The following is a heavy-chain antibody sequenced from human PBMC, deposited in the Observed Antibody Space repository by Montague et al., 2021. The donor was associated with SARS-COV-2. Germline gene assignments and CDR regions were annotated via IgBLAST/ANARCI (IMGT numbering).Heavy chain of an antibody. CDR3: AHLIRYYDIFTGIPFDY. V-gene: IGHV2-5*01. Sequence: PALVKPTQTLTLTCTFSGFSLSTPNVGVGWIRQPPGKALEWLALIYSNDDKRYSPSLQSRLTIIKDTSKNQVVLSLTNVDPVDTATYYCAHLIRYYDIFTGIPFDYWGQGTQVTVSS. CDR1: GFSLSTPNVG. D-gene: IGHD3-9*01. CDR2: IYSNDDK. J-gene: IGHJ4*02.